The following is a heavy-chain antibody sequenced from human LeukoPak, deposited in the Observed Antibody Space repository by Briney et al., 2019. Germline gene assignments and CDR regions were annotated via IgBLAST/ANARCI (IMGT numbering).Heavy chain of an antibody. CDR1: GFTFDDYA. CDR2: IKQDGSEK. V-gene: IGHV3-7*01. D-gene: IGHD6-6*01. CDR3: ARVWAAARPGSFDY. Sequence: GGSLRLSCAASGFTFDDYAMHWVRQAPGKGLEWVANIKQDGSEKYYVDSVKGRFTISRDNAKNSLYLQMNSLRAEDTAVYYCARVWAAARPGSFDYWGQGTLVTVSS. J-gene: IGHJ4*02.